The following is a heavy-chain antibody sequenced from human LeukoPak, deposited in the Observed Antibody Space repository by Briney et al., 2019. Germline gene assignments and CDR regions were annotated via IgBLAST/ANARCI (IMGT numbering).Heavy chain of an antibody. J-gene: IGHJ4*02. CDR1: GFTFSSYS. Sequence: GGSLRLSCAASGFTFSSYSMNWVRQAPGKGLEWVSSISSSSYIYYADSVKGRFTISRDNAKNSLYLQMNSLRAEDTAVYYCAREAYSGSYSHFDYWGQGTLVTVSS. CDR3: AREAYSGSYSHFDY. V-gene: IGHV3-21*01. CDR2: ISSSSYI. D-gene: IGHD1-26*01.